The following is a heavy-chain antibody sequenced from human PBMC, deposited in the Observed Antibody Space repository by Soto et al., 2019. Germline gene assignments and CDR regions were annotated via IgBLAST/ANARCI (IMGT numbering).Heavy chain of an antibody. CDR2: ISAYNGQT. D-gene: IGHD3-10*01. J-gene: IGHJ6*02. Sequence: QVQLVQSGPEVKKPGASVNVSCKASAYSYTSYGISWVRQAPGQGLAWMGWISAYNGQTNYAQKVRGRVTFTTDASTSTAFMQLRSLRSDDTAMYYCARDTRKELLAEGLNVMDVWGQGTTVTV. CDR1: AYSYTSYG. CDR3: ARDTRKELLAEGLNVMDV. V-gene: IGHV1-18*01.